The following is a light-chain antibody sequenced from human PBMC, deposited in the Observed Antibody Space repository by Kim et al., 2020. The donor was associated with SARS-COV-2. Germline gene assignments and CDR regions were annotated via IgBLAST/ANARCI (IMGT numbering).Light chain of an antibody. V-gene: IGLV3-19*01. CDR1: SLRRFY. Sequence: SSELTQDPAVSVALGQAVRITCQGDSLRRFYASRYQQRPGQAPRLVIYGKTSRPSGIPDRFSGSTSVITAVLTITGAQAEDEAYHYCNSRDSSDNHRDVF. J-gene: IGLJ1*01. CDR3: NSRDSSDNHRDV. CDR2: GKT.